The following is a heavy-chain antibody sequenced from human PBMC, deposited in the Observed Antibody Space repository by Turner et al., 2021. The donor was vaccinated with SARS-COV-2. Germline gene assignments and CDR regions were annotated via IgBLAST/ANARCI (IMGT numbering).Heavy chain of an antibody. D-gene: IGHD3-22*01. J-gene: IGHJ3*02. CDR3: ARVMHSSGLVADAFDI. V-gene: IGHV1-46*01. CDR1: GYTFTKFY. Sequence: QVQLVQSGAEVKKPGASGKVSCKASGYTFTKFYIHWLRQAPGQGLEWTGIINPSGGGRNFAQRFQGRLSLTSDTSASAVYMELSSLTPEDTAVYYCARVMHSSGLVADAFDIWGQGTMVTVSS. CDR2: INPSGGGR.